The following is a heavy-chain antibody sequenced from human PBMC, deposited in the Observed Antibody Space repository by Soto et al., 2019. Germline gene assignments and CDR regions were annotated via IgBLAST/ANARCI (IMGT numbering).Heavy chain of an antibody. V-gene: IGHV4-59*01. Sequence: QVQLQESGPGLVKPSETLSLTCTVSGGSISSYYWSWIRQPPGKGLEWIGYFYYSGSTNYNPSLKSRVTLSVDTPKTQSSLKLSSVTAADTAVYYCASHYLRRGWEWATEPLFDFWGQGTLVTVSS. CDR2: FYYSGST. CDR3: ASHYLRRGWEWATEPLFDF. J-gene: IGHJ4*02. CDR1: GGSISSYY. D-gene: IGHD6-19*01.